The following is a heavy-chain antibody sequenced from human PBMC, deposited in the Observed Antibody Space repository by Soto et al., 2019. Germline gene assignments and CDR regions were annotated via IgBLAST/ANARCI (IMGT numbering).Heavy chain of an antibody. CDR1: GYTFTSYG. CDR3: ARVSGYCSSTSCYGIHNNYYYYGMDV. J-gene: IGHJ6*02. Sequence: GASVKVSCKASGYTFTSYGISWVRQAPGQGLEWMGWISAYNGNTKYSQKFQGRVTITRDTSTSTAYMELSSLRSEDTAVYYCARVSGYCSSTSCYGIHNNYYYYGMDVWGQGTTVTVSS. V-gene: IGHV1-18*01. CDR2: ISAYNGNT. D-gene: IGHD2-2*01.